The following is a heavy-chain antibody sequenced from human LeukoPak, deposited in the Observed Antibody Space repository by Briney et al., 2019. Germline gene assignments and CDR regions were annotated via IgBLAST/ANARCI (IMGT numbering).Heavy chain of an antibody. CDR3: ARAGIYYYGSGSYYPYFDY. CDR2: INPSGGST. D-gene: IGHD3-10*01. Sequence: ASVKVSCKASGYTFTSYYMHWVRQAPGQGLEWMGIINPSGGSTSYAQKFQGRVTMTRDTSTSTVYMELSSLRSEDTAVYYCARAGIYYYGSGSYYPYFDYWGQGTLVTVSS. V-gene: IGHV1-46*01. CDR1: GYTFTSYY. J-gene: IGHJ4*02.